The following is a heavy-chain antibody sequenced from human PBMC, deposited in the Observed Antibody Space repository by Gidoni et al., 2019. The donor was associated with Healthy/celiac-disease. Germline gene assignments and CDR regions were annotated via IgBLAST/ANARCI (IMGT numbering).Heavy chain of an antibody. J-gene: IGHJ2*01. Sequence: QVQLQESGPGLVKPSGTLSLTCAVSGGSIRSSNWWSWVRQPPGKGLEWIGEIYHSGSTNYNPSLKSRVTIAVDKSKNQFSLKLSSVTAADTAVYYCARGGKDYSISWYHYWYFDLWGRGTLVTVSS. CDR3: ARGGKDYSISWYHYWYFDL. CDR2: IYHSGST. D-gene: IGHD6-13*01. V-gene: IGHV4-4*02. CDR1: GGSIRSSNW.